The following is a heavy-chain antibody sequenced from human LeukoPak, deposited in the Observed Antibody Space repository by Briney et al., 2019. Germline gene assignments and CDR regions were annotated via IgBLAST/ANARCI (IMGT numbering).Heavy chain of an antibody. CDR3: SKDPRLLAL. CDR2: IRGSGTVT. Sequence: GGSLRLSCAASGFSFSDHYMTWIRQAPGKGLELVAYIRGSGTVTNYRDSVKGRFTISRDNSKNSLYLQMNSLRVEDPAIYYCSKDPRLLALWGEGTLVTVSS. J-gene: IGHJ4*02. CDR1: GFSFSDHY. V-gene: IGHV3-11*03.